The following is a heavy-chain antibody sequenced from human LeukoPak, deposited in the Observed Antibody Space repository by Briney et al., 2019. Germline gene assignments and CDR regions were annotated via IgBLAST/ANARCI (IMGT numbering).Heavy chain of an antibody. J-gene: IGHJ3*02. Sequence: PSETLSLTCTVSGGSISSYYWSWIRQPAGKGLEWIGRIYTSGSTNYNPSLKSRVTMSVDTSKNQFSLKLSSVTAADTAVYYCARDHAPRIVVVPAAIPESDAFDIWGQGTMVTVSS. CDR3: ARDHAPRIVVVPAAIPESDAFDI. V-gene: IGHV4-4*07. CDR1: GGSISSYY. CDR2: IYTSGST. D-gene: IGHD2-2*01.